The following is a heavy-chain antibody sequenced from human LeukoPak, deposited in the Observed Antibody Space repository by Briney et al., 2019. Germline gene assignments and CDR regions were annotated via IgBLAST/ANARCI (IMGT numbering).Heavy chain of an antibody. V-gene: IGHV3-7*01. CDR3: ARDFGGFLGS. J-gene: IGHJ4*02. D-gene: IGHD3-3*01. CDR2: INPDGNKK. CDR1: GLTFSSSW. Sequence: GGSLRLSCAVSGLTFSSSWMDWVRQAPGKGLEWVASINPDGNKKYSADSVKGRFTISRDNAENSLYLQMNSLRAEDTAVYYCARDFGGFLGSWGQGTLVTVSS.